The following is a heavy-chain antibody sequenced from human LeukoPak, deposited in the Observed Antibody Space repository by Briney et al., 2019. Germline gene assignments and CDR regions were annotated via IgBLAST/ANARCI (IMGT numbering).Heavy chain of an antibody. Sequence: SETLSLTCAVYGGSFSGYYWSWIRQPPGKGLEWIGEINHSGSTNYNPSLKSRDTISVDTSKNQFSLKLSSVTAADTAVYYCARGRPTKLLWFGESRNWFDPWGQGTLVTVSS. CDR3: ARGRPTKLLWFGESRNWFDP. D-gene: IGHD3-10*01. J-gene: IGHJ5*02. V-gene: IGHV4-34*01. CDR1: GGSFSGYY. CDR2: INHSGST.